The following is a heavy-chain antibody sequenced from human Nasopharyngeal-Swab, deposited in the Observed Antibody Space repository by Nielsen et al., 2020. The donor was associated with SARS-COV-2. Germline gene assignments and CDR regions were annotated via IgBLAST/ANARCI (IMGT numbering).Heavy chain of an antibody. D-gene: IGHD3-22*01. CDR1: GGTFSSYA. V-gene: IGHV1-69*13. Sequence: SVKVSCKASGGTFSSYAISWVRQAPGQGLEWMGGIIPIFGTANYAQKFQGRATITADESTSTAYMELSSLRSEDTAVYYCARHYDSSGYYNYFDYWGQGTLVTVSS. CDR2: IIPIFGTA. J-gene: IGHJ4*02. CDR3: ARHYDSSGYYNYFDY.